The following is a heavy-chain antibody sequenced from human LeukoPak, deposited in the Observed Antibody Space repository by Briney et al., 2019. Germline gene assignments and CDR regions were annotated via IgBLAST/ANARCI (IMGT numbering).Heavy chain of an antibody. Sequence: PSETLSLTCTVSGGSISSAAHYWNWIRQHPGKGLEWIGYIYYSGSTYYNPSLKSRVTISVDTSKNQFSLKLSSVTAADTAVYYCASRLEYITVDIWGQGTMVTVSS. CDR1: GGSISSAAHY. CDR3: ASRLEYITVDI. CDR2: IYYSGST. D-gene: IGHD6-6*01. V-gene: IGHV4-30-4*08. J-gene: IGHJ3*02.